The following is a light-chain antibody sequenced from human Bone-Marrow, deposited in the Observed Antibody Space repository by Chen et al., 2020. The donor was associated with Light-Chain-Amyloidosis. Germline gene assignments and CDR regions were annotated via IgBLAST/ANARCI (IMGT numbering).Light chain of an antibody. J-gene: IGKJ1*01. Sequence: DTQMTQSPSTLSVSVGDRVTITCRASQSISTWLAWYQQKPGKAPKLLISKASNLESGVPSRFSGSGSGTEFILTISSLQPDDFATYYCQQYNSYWTFGQGTKVEIK. V-gene: IGKV1-5*03. CDR1: QSISTW. CDR3: QQYNSYWT. CDR2: KAS.